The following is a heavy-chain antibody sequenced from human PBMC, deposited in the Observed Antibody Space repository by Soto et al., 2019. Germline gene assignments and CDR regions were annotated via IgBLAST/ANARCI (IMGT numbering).Heavy chain of an antibody. D-gene: IGHD4-4*01. CDR1: GGTFSSYA. J-gene: IGHJ5*02. CDR3: ARDGLQYQPYNWFDP. Sequence: SVKVSCKASGGTFSSYAISWVRQAPGQGLEWMGGIIPIFGTANYAQKFQGRVTITADESTSTAYMELSSLRSEDTAVYYCARDGLQYQPYNWFDPWGQGTLVTFSS. V-gene: IGHV1-69*13. CDR2: IIPIFGTA.